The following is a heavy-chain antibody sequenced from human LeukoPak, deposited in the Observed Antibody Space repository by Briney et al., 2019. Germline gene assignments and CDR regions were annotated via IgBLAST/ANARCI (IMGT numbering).Heavy chain of an antibody. CDR1: GGSISSSSYY. CDR2: IYYSGST. J-gene: IGHJ6*02. Sequence: SETLSHTCTVSGGSISSSSYYWGWIRQPPGKGLEWIGSIYYSGSTYYNPSLKSRVTISVDTSKNQFSLKLSSVTAADTAVYYCARDPQFSGYYGMDVWGQGTTVTVSS. CDR3: ARDPQFSGYYGMDV. V-gene: IGHV4-39*02.